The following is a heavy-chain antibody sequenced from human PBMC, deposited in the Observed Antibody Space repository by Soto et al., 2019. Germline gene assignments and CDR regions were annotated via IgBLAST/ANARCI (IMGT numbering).Heavy chain of an antibody. J-gene: IGHJ4*02. V-gene: IGHV3-23*01. Sequence: GGSLRLSCAASGFTFSSYAMSWVRQAPGKGLEWVSAISGSGGSTYYADSVKGRFTISRDNSKNTLYLQMNSLRAEDTAVYYCAKLESSSHTAGYYFDYWGQGTLVTVSS. CDR2: ISGSGGST. D-gene: IGHD6-13*01. CDR1: GFTFSSYA. CDR3: AKLESSSHTAGYYFDY.